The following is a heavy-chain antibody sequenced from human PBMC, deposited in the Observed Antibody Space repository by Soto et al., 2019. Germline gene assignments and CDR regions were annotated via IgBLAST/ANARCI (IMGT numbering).Heavy chain of an antibody. V-gene: IGHV4-30-2*01. J-gene: IGHJ2*01. CDR3: ARARCIAAAGTFWYFDL. D-gene: IGHD6-13*01. CDR2: IYHSGST. Sequence: QLQLQESGSGLVKPSQTLSLTCAVSGGSISSGGYSWSWIRQPPGKGLAWIGYIYHSGSTYYNPSLKSPVSISVDRTKSQFSLKLSSVAAADTAVYYCARARCIAAAGTFWYFDLWGRGTLGTVSA. CDR1: GGSISSGGYS.